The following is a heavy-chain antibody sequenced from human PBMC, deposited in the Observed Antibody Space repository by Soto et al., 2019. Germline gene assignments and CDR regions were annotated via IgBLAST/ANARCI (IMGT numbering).Heavy chain of an antibody. CDR2: IYHTGST. CDR1: GGSISSGGYS. D-gene: IGHD3-22*01. CDR3: TTLTMILVHRDY. J-gene: IGHJ4*02. V-gene: IGHV4-30-2*01. Sequence: SETLSLTCAVSGGSISSGGYSWSWIRQPPGKGLEWIGYIYHTGSTYYNPSLKSRLTISVDRSKNHFSLKLSSVTAADTAVYYCTTLTMILVHRDYWGPGTLVTVSS.